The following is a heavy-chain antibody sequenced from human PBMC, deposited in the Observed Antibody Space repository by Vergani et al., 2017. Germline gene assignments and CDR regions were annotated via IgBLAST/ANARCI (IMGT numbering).Heavy chain of an antibody. CDR1: GFTFSSYA. V-gene: IGHV3-30-3*01. CDR2: ISYDGSNK. Sequence: QVQLVESGGGVVQPGRSLRLSCAASGFTFSSYAMHWVRQAPGKGLEWVAVISYDGSNKYYADSVKGRFTISRDNSKNTLYLQMNSLRAEDTAVYYCARHWGGMTTVTTGWFDPWGQGTLVTVSS. CDR3: ARHWGGMTTVTTGWFDP. J-gene: IGHJ5*02. D-gene: IGHD4-17*01.